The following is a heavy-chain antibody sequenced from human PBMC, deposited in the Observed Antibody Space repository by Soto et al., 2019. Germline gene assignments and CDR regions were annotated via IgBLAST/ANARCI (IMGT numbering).Heavy chain of an antibody. CDR1: GGSFSGYY. D-gene: IGHD2-15*01. Sequence: SETLSLTCAVYGGSFSGYYWSWIRQPPGKGLEWIGEINHSGSTNYNPSLKSRVTISVDTSKNQFSLKLSSVTAADTAVYYCARGGAYCSGGSCFPRYYYYYGMDVWGQGTTVTVSS. CDR2: INHSGST. V-gene: IGHV4-34*01. J-gene: IGHJ6*02. CDR3: ARGGAYCSGGSCFPRYYYYYGMDV.